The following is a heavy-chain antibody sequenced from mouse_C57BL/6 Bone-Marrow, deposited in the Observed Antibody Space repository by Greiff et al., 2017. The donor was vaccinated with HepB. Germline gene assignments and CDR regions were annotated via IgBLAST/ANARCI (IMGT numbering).Heavy chain of an antibody. CDR3: ARTLRLRRDYFDY. D-gene: IGHD3-2*02. Sequence: VQLQQSVAELVRPGASVKLSCTASGFNIKNTYMHWVKQRPEQGLEWIGRIDPANGNTKYAPKFQGKATITADTSSNPAYLQLSSLTSEDTAIYYGARTLRLRRDYFDYWGQGTTLTVSS. V-gene: IGHV14-3*01. J-gene: IGHJ2*01. CDR2: IDPANGNT. CDR1: GFNIKNTY.